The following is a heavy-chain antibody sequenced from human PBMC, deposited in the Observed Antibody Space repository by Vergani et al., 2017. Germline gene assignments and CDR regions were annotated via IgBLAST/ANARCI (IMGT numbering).Heavy chain of an antibody. D-gene: IGHD6-13*01. J-gene: IGHJ4*02. V-gene: IGHV3-20*01. CDR3: ARETNSSSEIDYFDY. CDR2: SNWNGGST. CDR1: GFTFDDYG. Sequence: EVQLVESGGGVVRPGGSLRLSCVASGFTFDDYGMSWVRQAPGKGLEWVSGSNWNGGSTGYADSVKGRCTISRDNAKNSLYLQMNSLRAEDTALYHYARETNSSSEIDYFDYWGQGTLVTVSS.